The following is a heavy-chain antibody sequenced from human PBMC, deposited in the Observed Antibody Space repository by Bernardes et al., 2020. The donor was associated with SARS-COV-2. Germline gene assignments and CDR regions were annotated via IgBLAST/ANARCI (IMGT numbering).Heavy chain of an antibody. V-gene: IGHV3-72*01. Sequence: GGSLRLSCAASGFTFSDHYMDWVRQAPGKGLEWVGRVRTKPRSYSTDYAASVKGRFTISRDDSKNSVSLQMDSLKTEDTAVYYCVRDMVGPYDQWGQGTLVTVSA. J-gene: IGHJ5*02. CDR1: GFTFSDHY. D-gene: IGHD3-10*01. CDR3: VRDMVGPYDQ. CDR2: VRTKPRSYST.